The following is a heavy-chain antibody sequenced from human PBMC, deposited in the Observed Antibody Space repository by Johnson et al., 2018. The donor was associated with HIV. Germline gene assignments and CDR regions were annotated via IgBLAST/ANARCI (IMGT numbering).Heavy chain of an antibody. D-gene: IGHD6-19*01. V-gene: IGHV3-33*06. CDR1: GFTFSSYG. J-gene: IGHJ3*02. CDR3: AKDNTDSSGWFSLSGAFDI. CDR2: IWYDGSNT. Sequence: QVQLVESGGGVVQPGRSLRLSCAASGFTFSSYGMHWVRQAPGKGLEWVAVIWYDGSNTYQADSVKGRFTISRDNSKNTLHLQMNSLRPEDTALYYCAKDNTDSSGWFSLSGAFDIWGQGTMVTVSS.